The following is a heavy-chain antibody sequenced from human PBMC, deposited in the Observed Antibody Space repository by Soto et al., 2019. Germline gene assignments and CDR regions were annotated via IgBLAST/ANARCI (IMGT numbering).Heavy chain of an antibody. CDR2: IWYDGSNK. J-gene: IGHJ3*02. CDR1: GFTFSSYG. CDR3: ATFIAAAGTRGADAFDI. V-gene: IGHV3-33*01. Sequence: QVQLVESGGGVVQPGRSLRLSCAASGFTFSSYGMHWVRQAPGKGLEWVAVIWYDGSNKYYADSVKGRFTISRDNSKNTLYLQMNSLRAENRAVYYCATFIAAAGTRGADAFDIWGQGTMVTVSS. D-gene: IGHD6-13*01.